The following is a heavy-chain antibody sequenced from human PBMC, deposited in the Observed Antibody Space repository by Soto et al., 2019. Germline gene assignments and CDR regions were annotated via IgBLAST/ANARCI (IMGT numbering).Heavy chain of an antibody. J-gene: IGHJ4*02. V-gene: IGHV4-39*01. D-gene: IGHD2-15*01. CDR1: GGSISSSSYY. CDR3: ASLGTKVVAAPDY. Sequence: QLQLQESGPGLVKPSETLSLTCTVSGGSISSSSYYWGWIRQPPGKGLEWIGSIDYSGSTYYNPSLKSRVTISVDTSKNQFSMKLSSVTAADTAVYYCASLGTKVVAAPDYWGEGTLVTVSS. CDR2: IDYSGST.